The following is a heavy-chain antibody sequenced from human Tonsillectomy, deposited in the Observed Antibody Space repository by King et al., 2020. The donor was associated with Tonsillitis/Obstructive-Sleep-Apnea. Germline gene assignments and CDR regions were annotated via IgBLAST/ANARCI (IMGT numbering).Heavy chain of an antibody. CDR3: AREIDCVDY. CDR2: INRDGTII. CDR1: GFTFSNYW. V-gene: IGHV3-74*01. J-gene: IGHJ4*02. D-gene: IGHD2-21*02. Sequence: VQLVESGGGLVRPGGSLRLSCAASGFTFSNYWMHWVRQVPGKGLVWVSHINRDGTIIHYADSVKGRFTISRDNAMNTLYLQMDSLRAEDTAVYYCAREIDCVDYLGQGTLVTVSS.